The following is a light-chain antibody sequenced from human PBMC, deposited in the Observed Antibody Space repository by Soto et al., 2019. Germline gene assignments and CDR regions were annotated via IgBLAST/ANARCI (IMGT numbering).Light chain of an antibody. J-gene: IGKJ1*01. CDR2: DAS. V-gene: IGKV3-11*01. CDR3: QQRSNWHPWT. CDR1: QRVSSY. Sequence: EIVLTQSPATLSLSPGERATLSCRASQRVSSYLAWYQQKPGQAPRLLIYDASNRATGIPARFSGSGSGTDFTLTISSLEPEDFAVYYCQQRSNWHPWTFGQGTKVEI.